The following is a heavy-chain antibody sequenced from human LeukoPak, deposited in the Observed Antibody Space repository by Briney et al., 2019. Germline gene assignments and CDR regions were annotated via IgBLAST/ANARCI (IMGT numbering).Heavy chain of an antibody. CDR1: GYSFTTYW. Sequence: GESLKISCKGSGYSFTTYWIGWVRQMLGKGLEWMGIIYPADSDTKYSPSFQGHVTISADKSISTAYLQWSSLKASDTAMYYCAIRYSGSYNDYWGQGTLVTVSS. CDR2: IYPADSDT. J-gene: IGHJ4*02. D-gene: IGHD1-26*01. V-gene: IGHV5-51*01. CDR3: AIRYSGSYNDY.